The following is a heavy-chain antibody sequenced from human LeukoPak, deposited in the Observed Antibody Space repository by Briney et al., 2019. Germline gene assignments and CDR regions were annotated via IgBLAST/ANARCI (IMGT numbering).Heavy chain of an antibody. CDR1: GGSISSSSYY. CDR3: AGHPRYTSIVVVPAAINDAFDI. CDR2: IYYSGST. Sequence: PSETLSLTCTVSGGSISSSSYYWGWIRQPPGKGLEWIGSIYYSGSTYYNPSLKSRVTISVDTSKNQFSLKLSSVTAADTAVYYCAGHPRYTSIVVVPAAINDAFDIWGQGTMVTVSS. J-gene: IGHJ3*02. D-gene: IGHD2-2*01. V-gene: IGHV4-39*01.